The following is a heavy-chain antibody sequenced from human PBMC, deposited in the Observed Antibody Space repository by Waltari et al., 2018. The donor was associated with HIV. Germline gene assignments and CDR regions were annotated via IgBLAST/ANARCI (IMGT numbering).Heavy chain of an antibody. J-gene: IGHJ4*02. CDR3: ATDLLDF. CDR1: GFNFRNYN. Sequence: CTASGFNFRNYNMNWVRQAPGKGLEWVSSISSTSSHIFYANSVRGRFTISRDNSKNSLYLQMKSLTADDTAVYYCATDLLDFWGQGTLVIVSS. V-gene: IGHV3-21*01. CDR2: ISSTSSHI.